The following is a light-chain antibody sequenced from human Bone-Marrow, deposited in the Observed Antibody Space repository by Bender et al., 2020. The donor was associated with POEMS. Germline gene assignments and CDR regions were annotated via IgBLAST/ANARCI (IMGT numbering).Light chain of an antibody. V-gene: IGLV1-40*01. J-gene: IGLJ2*01. CDR2: GYN. CDR1: SSNTGSGYD. CDR3: QSYDSSLSGFVV. Sequence: QSALTQPASVSGSPGQSITISCTGSSSNTGSGYDINWYQHLPGTAPKLLIYGYNNRPSGVPDRFSGSKSGTSASLAITGLQAEDEGDYYCQSYDSSLSGFVVLGGGTKLTVL.